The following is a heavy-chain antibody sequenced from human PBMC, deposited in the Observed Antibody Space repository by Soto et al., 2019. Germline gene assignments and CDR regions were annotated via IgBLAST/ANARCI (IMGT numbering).Heavy chain of an antibody. Sequence: QVQLVESGGGVVQPGRSLRLSCAASGFTFSSYGMHWVRQAPGKGLEWVAVISYDGSNKYYADSVKGRFTISRDNSKNTLYLQMNSLGAEDTAGYYCAKTWFGELVDYWGRGTLVTVSS. CDR1: GFTFSSYG. CDR3: AKTWFGELVDY. CDR2: ISYDGSNK. D-gene: IGHD3-10*01. V-gene: IGHV3-30*18. J-gene: IGHJ4*02.